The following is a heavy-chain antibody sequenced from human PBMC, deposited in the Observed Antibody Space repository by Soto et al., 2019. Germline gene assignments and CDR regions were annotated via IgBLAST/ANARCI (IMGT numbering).Heavy chain of an antibody. CDR2: INRDGSST. Sequence: EVQLVESGGDLVQPGGSLRLSCAVSGFTFSDYCMHWARQAPGKGLVWVSRINRDGSSTTYADSVKGRFTISRDNAKNTLYLQMNSLRAEDTAVYYCAAASGSNSPFDYWGQETLVTVSS. V-gene: IGHV3-74*01. J-gene: IGHJ4*02. CDR1: GFTFSDYC. CDR3: AAASGSNSPFDY. D-gene: IGHD4-4*01.